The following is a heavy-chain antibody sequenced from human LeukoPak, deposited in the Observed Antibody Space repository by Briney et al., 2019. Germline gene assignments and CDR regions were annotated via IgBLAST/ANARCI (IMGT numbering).Heavy chain of an antibody. Sequence: GGSLRLSCAASGFTFSSSAMNWVRQAPGKGLEWVSSISSNNRYIYYADSVKGRFTISRDNAKNSLYLQMNSLRAEDTAVYYCARGGAARPDYWGQGTLVTVS. V-gene: IGHV3-21*01. CDR2: ISSNNRYI. J-gene: IGHJ4*02. CDR3: ARGGAARPDY. D-gene: IGHD6-6*01. CDR1: GFTFSSSA.